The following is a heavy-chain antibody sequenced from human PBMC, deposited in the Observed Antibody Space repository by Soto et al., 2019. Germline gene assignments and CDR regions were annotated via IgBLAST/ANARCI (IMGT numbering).Heavy chain of an antibody. CDR2: INPNSGGT. Sequence: ASVKVSCQASGYTFTGYYMHWVRPAPGQGLEWMGWINPNSGGTNYAQKFQGWVTMTRDTSISTAYMELSRLRSDDTAVYYCARDNGPVTGTTPSNWLDPWGQGTLVTVSS. J-gene: IGHJ5*02. D-gene: IGHD1-7*01. CDR1: GYTFTGYY. V-gene: IGHV1-2*04. CDR3: ARDNGPVTGTTPSNWLDP.